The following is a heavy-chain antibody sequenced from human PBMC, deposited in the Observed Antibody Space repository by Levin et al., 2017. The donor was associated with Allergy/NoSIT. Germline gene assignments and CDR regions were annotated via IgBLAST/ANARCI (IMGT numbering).Heavy chain of an antibody. J-gene: IGHJ4*02. Sequence: ASVKVSRKTSGYTFTTYGISWVRQAPGQGLEWMGWISAYNGNTDYAQSLQGRVTLTTDTSTSTAYMELTSLTSDDTAVYYCARDRGGGSYGDFDYWGQGTLVAVSS. D-gene: IGHD1-26*01. CDR3: ARDRGGGSYGDFDY. CDR2: ISAYNGNT. V-gene: IGHV1-18*01. CDR1: GYTFTTYG.